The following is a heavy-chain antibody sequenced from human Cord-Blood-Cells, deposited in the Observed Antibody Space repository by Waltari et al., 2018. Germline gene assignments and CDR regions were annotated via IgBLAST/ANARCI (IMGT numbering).Heavy chain of an antibody. Sequence: VQLVESGGGVVQPGRSLRLSCAASGFTFSSYGMHWVRQAPGNGLEWVAVISYDGSNKYDADAVKGRFNISRDTSKNTLYQQMNSLKAEDTAVYYCAKDVDTAMAPDYWGQGTLVTVS. CDR1: GFTFSSYG. V-gene: IGHV3-30*18. CDR3: AKDVDTAMAPDY. D-gene: IGHD5-18*01. J-gene: IGHJ4*02. CDR2: ISYDGSNK.